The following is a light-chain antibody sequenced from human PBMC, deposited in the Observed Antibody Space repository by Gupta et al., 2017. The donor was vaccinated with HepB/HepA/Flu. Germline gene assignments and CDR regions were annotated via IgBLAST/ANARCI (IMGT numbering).Light chain of an antibody. Sequence: DIQMTQSPSSLSASIGDRVTITCRSSQSISSYLNWYQQKPGKAPKLLIYAASTLQSGVPSRFSGSGSGTDFTPTISSLHPEDFATYYCQQSYSAPRSFGQGTKLEIK. CDR1: QSISSY. CDR2: AAS. V-gene: IGKV1-39*01. J-gene: IGKJ2*04. CDR3: QQSYSAPRS.